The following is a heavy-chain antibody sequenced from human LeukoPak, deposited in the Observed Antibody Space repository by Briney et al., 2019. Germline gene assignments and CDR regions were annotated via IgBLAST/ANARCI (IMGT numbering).Heavy chain of an antibody. V-gene: IGHV3-23*01. Sequence: GGTLRLSSTASGFTFNNDAMSWVRQAPGKGLEWVSTISGGGGGTYYADSVKGRFTISRDNSRNTLYLQMNSLRAEDTAVYYCGKYYIGYCSGGSCSGGFDPWGQGTLVTVSS. CDR2: ISGGGGGT. D-gene: IGHD2-15*01. CDR1: GFTFNNDA. CDR3: GKYYIGYCSGGSCSGGFDP. J-gene: IGHJ5*02.